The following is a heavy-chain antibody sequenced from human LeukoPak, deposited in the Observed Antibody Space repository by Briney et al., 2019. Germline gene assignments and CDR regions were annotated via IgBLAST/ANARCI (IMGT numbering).Heavy chain of an antibody. J-gene: IGHJ4*02. CDR2: IYWDDDK. CDR3: AHSLNTFDWILYYFNY. V-gene: IGHV2-5*02. D-gene: IGHD3-9*01. Sequence: SGPPLVKPTQTLTLTCAISGVSLRKSGVGVGWIRQPPGKALEWLALIYWDDDKRYSPSLKNRLTITKDDSKSQVVLTMTNMDPVDTATYYCAHSLNTFDWILYYFNYWGQGTLVTVSS. CDR1: GVSLRKSGVG.